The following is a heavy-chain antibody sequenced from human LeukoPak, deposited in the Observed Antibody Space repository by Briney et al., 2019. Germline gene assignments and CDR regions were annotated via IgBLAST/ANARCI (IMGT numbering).Heavy chain of an antibody. Sequence: SQTLSLTCTVSGGSISSGDYYWSWIRQPAGKGLEWIGRIYTSGSTNYNPSLKSRVTISVDTSKNQFSLKLSSVSAADTAVYYCARGHNWNDGYWFDPRGQGTLVTVSS. J-gene: IGHJ5*02. CDR3: ARGHNWNDGYWFDP. CDR2: IYTSGST. CDR1: GGSISSGDYY. V-gene: IGHV4-61*02. D-gene: IGHD1-20*01.